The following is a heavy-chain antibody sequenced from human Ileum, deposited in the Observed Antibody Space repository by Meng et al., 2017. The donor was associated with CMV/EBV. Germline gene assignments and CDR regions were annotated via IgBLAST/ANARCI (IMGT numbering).Heavy chain of an antibody. D-gene: IGHD6-13*01. J-gene: IGHJ4*02. Sequence: VQRRGAGPGRGTHSQTPSLTCTVSGGAISSGDYYWSWVRQPPGKGLEWIGYIYYSGSTYYNPSLKSRVTISVDTSKNQFSLKLSSVTAADTAVYYCAREIPSSSWYYLDYWGQGTLVTVSS. CDR1: GGAISSGDYY. CDR2: IYYSGST. CDR3: AREIPSSSWYYLDY. V-gene: IGHV4-30-4*08.